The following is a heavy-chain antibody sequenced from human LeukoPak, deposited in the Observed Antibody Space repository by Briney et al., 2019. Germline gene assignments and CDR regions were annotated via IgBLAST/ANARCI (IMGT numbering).Heavy chain of an antibody. CDR2: ISYDGSNK. D-gene: IGHD3-22*01. CDR3: AKGPSGYYDSSGYYNY. V-gene: IGHV3-30-3*01. Sequence: GRSLRLSCAASGFTFSSYAMHWVRQAPGKGLEWVAVISYDGSNKYYADSVKGRFTISRDNSKNTLYLQMNSLRAEDTAVYYCAKGPSGYYDSSGYYNYWGQGTLVTVSS. CDR1: GFTFSSYA. J-gene: IGHJ4*02.